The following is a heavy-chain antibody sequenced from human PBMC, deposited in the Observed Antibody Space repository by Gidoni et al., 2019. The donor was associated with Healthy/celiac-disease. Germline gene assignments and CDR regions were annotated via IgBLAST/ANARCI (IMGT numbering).Heavy chain of an antibody. CDR2: ISGSGGST. CDR3: AKRRDDYGDYVWYFDL. CDR1: GFTFSSYA. J-gene: IGHJ2*01. V-gene: IGHV3-23*01. D-gene: IGHD4-17*01. Sequence: EVQLLESGGGLVQPGGSLRLSCAASGFTFSSYAMSWVRQAPGKGLEWVSAISGSGGSTYYADSVKGRFTISRDNSKNTLYLQMNSLRAEDTAVYYCAKRRDDYGDYVWYFDLWGRGTLVTVSS.